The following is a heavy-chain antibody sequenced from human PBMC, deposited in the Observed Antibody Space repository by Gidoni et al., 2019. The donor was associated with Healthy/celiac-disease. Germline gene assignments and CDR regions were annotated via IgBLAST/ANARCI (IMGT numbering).Heavy chain of an antibody. V-gene: IGHV4-59*08. CDR1: GGSISSYY. D-gene: IGHD3-22*01. Sequence: QVQLQESGPGLVKPSETLSLTCTVSGGSISSYYWSWIRQPPGKGLEWIGYIYYSGSTNYTPSLKSRVTISVDTSKNQFSLKLSSVTAADTAVYYCARRFHYYDSSGYYSYFDYWGQGTLVTVSS. CDR3: ARRFHYYDSSGYYSYFDY. J-gene: IGHJ4*02. CDR2: IYYSGST.